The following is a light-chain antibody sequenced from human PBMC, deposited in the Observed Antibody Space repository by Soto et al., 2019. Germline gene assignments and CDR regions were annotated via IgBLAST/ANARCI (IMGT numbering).Light chain of an antibody. J-gene: IGLJ1*01. CDR2: DVS. CDR3: SSYTSSSTGV. V-gene: IGLV2-14*01. CDR1: SSDVGGYNY. Sequence: QSALTQPASVSGSPGQSITISCTGTSSDVGGYNYVSWYQQHPGKAPKLMIYDVSNRPSGVSNRFSGSKFGNTASLTISGLQAEDEADYYCSSYTSSSTGVFGTGTKLTVL.